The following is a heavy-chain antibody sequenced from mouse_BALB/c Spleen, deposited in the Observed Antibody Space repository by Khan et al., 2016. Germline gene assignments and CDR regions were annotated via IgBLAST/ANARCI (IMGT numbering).Heavy chain of an antibody. CDR1: GYTFSSYW. J-gene: IGHJ3*01. D-gene: IGHD1-1*01. CDR3: ARWYYNGSKCPFAY. CDR2: ILPGSGST. Sequence: QVRLQQSGAELMKPGASVKISCKATGYTFSSYWIEWVKQRPGHGLEWIGEILPGSGSTNYNEKFKGKATFTADKSSNTAYMQLRSLTSEDSSVYYGARWYYNGSKCPFAYWGQRTLVTVSA. V-gene: IGHV1-9*01.